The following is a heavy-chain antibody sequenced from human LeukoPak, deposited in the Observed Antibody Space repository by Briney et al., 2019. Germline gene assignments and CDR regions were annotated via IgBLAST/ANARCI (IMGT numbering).Heavy chain of an antibody. D-gene: IGHD2-15*01. J-gene: IGHJ6*03. CDR1: GFTFSSYA. V-gene: IGHV3-23*01. Sequence: PGGSLRLSCAASGFTFSSYAKSWVRQAPGKGLEWVSAISGSGGSTYYADSVKGRFTISRDNSKNTQYLQMNSLRAEDTAVYYCAKMSETPHSDYYCDYYMDVWGKGTTVTVSS. CDR2: ISGSGGST. CDR3: AKMSETPHSDYYCDYYMDV.